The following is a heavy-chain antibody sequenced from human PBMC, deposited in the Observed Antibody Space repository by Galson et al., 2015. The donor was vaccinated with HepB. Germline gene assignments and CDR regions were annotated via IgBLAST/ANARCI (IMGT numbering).Heavy chain of an antibody. CDR1: GFTFSSFW. CDR3: ARARYSDY. J-gene: IGHJ4*02. CDR2: IKEDGSEK. V-gene: IGHV3-7*04. Sequence: LRLSCAASGFTFSSFWMTWVRQAPGKGLEWVANIKEDGSEKNYLDSVKGRFTISRDNAKNSLYLQMNSLRAEDTAVYYCARARYSDYWGQGTLVTVSS. D-gene: IGHD2-2*02.